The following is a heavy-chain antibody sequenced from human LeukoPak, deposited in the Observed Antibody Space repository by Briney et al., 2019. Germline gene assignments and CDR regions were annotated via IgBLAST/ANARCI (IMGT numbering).Heavy chain of an antibody. CDR1: GGSISSGDYY. V-gene: IGHV4-30-4*01. J-gene: IGHJ4*02. D-gene: IGHD6-13*01. CDR3: ARSRIAAAAHFDY. CDR2: IYYSGST. Sequence: SQTLSLTCTVSGGSISSGDYYWSWIRQPPGKGLEWIGYIYYSGSTYYNPSLKSRVTISVDTSKNQFSLKLSSVTAADTAVYYCARSRIAAAAHFDYWGQGTLVTVSS.